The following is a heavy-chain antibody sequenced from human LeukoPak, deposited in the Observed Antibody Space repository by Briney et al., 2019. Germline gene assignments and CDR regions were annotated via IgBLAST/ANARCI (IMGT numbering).Heavy chain of an antibody. J-gene: IGHJ4*02. CDR3: ARGFRYYGSGIDY. D-gene: IGHD3-10*01. Sequence: PGGSLRLSCAASGFTFSEYSMHWVRQAPGKGLEYVSAISTNGGSTYYANSVKGRFTISRDDPKNTLDLQMGSLRPEDMAVYYCARGFRYYGSGIDYWGQGTLVTVPS. CDR2: ISTNGGST. V-gene: IGHV3-64*01. CDR1: GFTFSEYS.